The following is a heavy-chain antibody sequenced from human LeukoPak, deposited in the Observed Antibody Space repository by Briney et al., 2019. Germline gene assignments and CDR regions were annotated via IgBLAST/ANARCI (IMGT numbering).Heavy chain of an antibody. D-gene: IGHD5-12*01. J-gene: IGHJ4*02. CDR3: ARRGYNYDLDF. V-gene: IGHV5-10-1*01. Sequence: GESLKISCKGSGDSFTSYWISWVRQMPGKGLEWMGRIDPSDSYTNYSPSFQGHVTISADKSIITAYLQWSSLKASDTAMYYCARRGYNYDLDFWGQGTLVTVSS. CDR1: GDSFTSYW. CDR2: IDPSDSYT.